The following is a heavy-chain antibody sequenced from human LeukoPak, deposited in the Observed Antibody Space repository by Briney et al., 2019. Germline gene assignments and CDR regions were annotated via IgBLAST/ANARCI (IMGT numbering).Heavy chain of an antibody. D-gene: IGHD2-21*02. Sequence: RGSLRLSCATSGFTFSNHEMNWVRQAPGKGLEWVAYTSRGGSDISYADSVKGRFTISTDNANSSLYLQMNSLRAEDTAVYFCVRARLIRLENFFDYWGPGTLVTVSS. CDR2: TSRGGSDI. V-gene: IGHV3-48*03. CDR1: GFTFSNHE. J-gene: IGHJ4*02. CDR3: VRARLIRLENFFDY.